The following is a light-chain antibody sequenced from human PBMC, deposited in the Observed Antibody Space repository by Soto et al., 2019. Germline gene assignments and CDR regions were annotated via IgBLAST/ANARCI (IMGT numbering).Light chain of an antibody. CDR1: SSDVGGYTY. V-gene: IGLV2-14*01. Sequence: QSALTQPASVSGSPGQSITISCAGTSSDVGGYTYVSWYQQHPGKAPKLMIYDVSNRPSGVSNRFSGSKSGNTASLTISVLQAEDEADDYCTSYTSSSTPYVFGGGTKLTVL. J-gene: IGLJ1*01. CDR3: TSYTSSSTPYV. CDR2: DVS.